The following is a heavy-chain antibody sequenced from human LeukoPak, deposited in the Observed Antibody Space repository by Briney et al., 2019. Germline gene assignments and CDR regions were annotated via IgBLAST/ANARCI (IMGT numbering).Heavy chain of an antibody. CDR1: GFSFSSYA. J-gene: IGHJ6*02. D-gene: IGHD6-6*01. Sequence: PGGSLRLSCAASGFSFSSYAMNWVRQTPGKGLECVSGISSSGATTFFADSVKGRFTIFRDNSESTLYLQMDSLSADDTALYYCTKSGSSSNNYYGMDVWGQGTTVTVSS. CDR3: TKSGSSSNNYYGMDV. V-gene: IGHV3-23*01. CDR2: ISSSGATT.